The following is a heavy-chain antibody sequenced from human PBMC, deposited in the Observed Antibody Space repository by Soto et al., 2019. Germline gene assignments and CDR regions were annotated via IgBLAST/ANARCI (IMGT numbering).Heavy chain of an antibody. D-gene: IGHD6-13*01. CDR3: ARESRSWYGSIWDY. V-gene: IGHV4-34*01. CDR2: INHSGGT. J-gene: IGHJ4*02. Sequence: PSETLSLTCAVYGGSFSGYYWSWSRQPPGKGLEWIGYINHSGGTNYNPSLKSRVTISVDTSKNQFSLKLSSVTAADTAVYYCARESRSWYGSIWDYWGQGTLVTVSS. CDR1: GGSFSGYY.